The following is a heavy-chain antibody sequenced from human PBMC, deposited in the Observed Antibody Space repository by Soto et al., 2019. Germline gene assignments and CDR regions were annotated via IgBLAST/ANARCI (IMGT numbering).Heavy chain of an antibody. J-gene: IGHJ3*02. Sequence: PGGSLRLSCAASGFTFSSYAMHWVRQAPGKGLEYVSAISSNGGSTYYANSVKGRFTISRDNSKNTLYLQMGSLRAEDMAVYYRARHSSGYSYAFDIWGQGTMVTVSS. D-gene: IGHD3-22*01. V-gene: IGHV3-64*01. CDR1: GFTFSSYA. CDR2: ISSNGGST. CDR3: ARHSSGYSYAFDI.